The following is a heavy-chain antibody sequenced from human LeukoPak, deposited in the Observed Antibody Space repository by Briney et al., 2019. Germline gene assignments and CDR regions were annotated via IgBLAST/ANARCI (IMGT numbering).Heavy chain of an antibody. V-gene: IGHV4-34*01. J-gene: IGHJ4*02. Sequence: SETLSLTYAVYGGSFSGYYWSWIRQPPGKGLEWIGEINHSGSTNYNPSLKSRVTISVDTSKNQFSLKLSSVTAADTAVYYCAREAYYGSGSYAADYWGQGTLVTVSS. CDR3: AREAYYGSGSYAADY. CDR1: GGSFSGYY. CDR2: INHSGST. D-gene: IGHD3-10*01.